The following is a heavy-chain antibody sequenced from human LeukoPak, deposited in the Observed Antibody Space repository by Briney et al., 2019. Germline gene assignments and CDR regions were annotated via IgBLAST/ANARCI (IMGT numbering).Heavy chain of an antibody. CDR3: AKDIHPGLDSGASCCFDY. Sequence: ASVKVSCKTSGYTFSRHGITWVRQAPGQGLEWMGWVSGYNGNTNYAQNIQGRVTMTTDTSTNTAYMELRSLRSDDTAVYYCAKDIHPGLDSGASCCFDYWGQGTPVTVSS. V-gene: IGHV1-18*01. CDR1: GYTFSRHG. CDR2: VSGYNGNT. D-gene: IGHD3-22*01. J-gene: IGHJ4*02.